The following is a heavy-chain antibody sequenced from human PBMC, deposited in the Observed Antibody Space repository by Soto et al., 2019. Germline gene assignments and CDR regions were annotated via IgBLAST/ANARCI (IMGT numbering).Heavy chain of an antibody. CDR2: INPSGGST. J-gene: IGHJ4*02. Sequence: AAVKFSCKASGYTFTSYYMHWVRQAPGQGLEWMGIINPSGGSTSYAQKFQGRVTMTRDTSTSTVYMELRSLRSEDTAVYYCARDSGSYLFDYWGQGTLVTVYS. D-gene: IGHD1-26*01. CDR3: ARDSGSYLFDY. CDR1: GYTFTSYY. V-gene: IGHV1-46*01.